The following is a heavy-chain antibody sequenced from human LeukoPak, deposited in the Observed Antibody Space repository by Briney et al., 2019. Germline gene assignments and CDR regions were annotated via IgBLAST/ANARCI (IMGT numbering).Heavy chain of an antibody. CDR3: AREILLEYAFDI. D-gene: IGHD2-15*01. Sequence: SETLSLTCTVSGGSISSGDYYWSWIRQPPGKGLEWIGYIYYSGSTYYNPSLKSRVTISVDTSKNQFSLKLSSVTAADTAVYYCAREILLEYAFDIWGQGTMVTVSS. CDR1: GGSISSGDYY. J-gene: IGHJ3*02. V-gene: IGHV4-30-4*08. CDR2: IYYSGST.